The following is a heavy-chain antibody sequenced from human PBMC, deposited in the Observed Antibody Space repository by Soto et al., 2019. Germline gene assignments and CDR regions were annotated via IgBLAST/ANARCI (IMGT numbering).Heavy chain of an antibody. CDR2: ISGSGIST. CDR3: AKEPVGPDWYFDL. V-gene: IGHV3-23*01. J-gene: IGHJ2*01. Sequence: GGSLRLSCAASRFTFSSYAMSWVRQAPGKGLEWVSGISGSGISTHYADSVKGRFTVSRDNSKNTLYLQMNSLRAEDTAVYNCAKEPVGPDWYFDLWGRGTLVTVSS. CDR1: RFTFSSYA.